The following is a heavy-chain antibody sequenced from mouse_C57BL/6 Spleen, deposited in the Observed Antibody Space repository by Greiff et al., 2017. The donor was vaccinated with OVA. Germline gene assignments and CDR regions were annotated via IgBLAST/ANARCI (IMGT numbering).Heavy chain of an antibody. V-gene: IGHV5-9-1*02. D-gene: IGHD2-1*01. CDR3: TRGDGNYDFDY. J-gene: IGHJ2*01. Sequence: EVQVVESGEGLVKPGGSLKLSCAASGFTFSSYAMSWVRQTPEKRLEWVAYISSGGDYIYYADTVKGRFTISRDNARNTLYLQMSSLKSEDTAMYYCTRGDGNYDFDYWGQGTTLTVSS. CDR2: ISSGGDYI. CDR1: GFTFSSYA.